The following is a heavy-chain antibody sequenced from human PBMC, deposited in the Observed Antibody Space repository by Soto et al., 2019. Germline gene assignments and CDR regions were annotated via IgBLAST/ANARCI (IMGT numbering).Heavy chain of an antibody. CDR2: VYSGGAT. J-gene: IGHJ4*02. V-gene: IGHV3-53*02. Sequence: QLVETGGGLIQPGTSLTLSCAASGFSVSRNYMTWVRQAPGKGLEWVSFVYSGGATFYADSVKGRFILSRDDSQNTMYLQMNNLRAEGTAVYYCARGPGRLWGRGTLVTVAS. D-gene: IGHD3-10*01. CDR1: GFSVSRNY. CDR3: ARGPGRL.